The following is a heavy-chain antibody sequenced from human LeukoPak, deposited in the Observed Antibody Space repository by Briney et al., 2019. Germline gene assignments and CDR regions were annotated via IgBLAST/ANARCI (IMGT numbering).Heavy chain of an antibody. CDR2: IYYSGST. CDR3: ARLSAGGY. CDR1: GGSISSYY. D-gene: IGHD3-10*01. V-gene: IGHV4-59*08. J-gene: IGHJ4*02. Sequence: SETLSLTCTVSGGSISSYYWSWIRQPPGKGLEWIGYIYYSGSTKYNPSLKSRVTISVDTSKNQFSLKLTSLTAADTAVYYYARLSAGGYWGQGTLVTVSS.